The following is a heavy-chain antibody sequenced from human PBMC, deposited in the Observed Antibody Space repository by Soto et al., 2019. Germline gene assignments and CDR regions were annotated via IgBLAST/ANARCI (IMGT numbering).Heavy chain of an antibody. J-gene: IGHJ6*03. CDR1: GYTFTSYA. Sequence: QVQLVQSGAEVKKPGASVKVSCKASGYTFTSYAMHWVRQAPGQRLEWMGWINAGNGNTKYSQKFQGRVTITRDPSASTAYMELSSLRSEDTAVYYCAREIVVVVAARKYYYMDVWGKGTTVTVSS. D-gene: IGHD2-15*01. CDR3: AREIVVVVAARKYYYMDV. V-gene: IGHV1-3*01. CDR2: INAGNGNT.